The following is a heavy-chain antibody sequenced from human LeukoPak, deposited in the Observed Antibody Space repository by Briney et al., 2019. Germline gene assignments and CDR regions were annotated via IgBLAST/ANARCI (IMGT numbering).Heavy chain of an antibody. V-gene: IGHV4-59*01. CDR1: GGSISSYY. CDR2: IYYSGST. Sequence: SETLSLTCTVSGGSISSYYWSWIQQPPGKGLEWIGYIYYSGSTNYNPSLKSRVTISVDTSKNQFSLKLGSVTAADTAVYYCASNTADYYDSSGSNAFDIWGQGTMVTVSS. D-gene: IGHD3-22*01. J-gene: IGHJ3*02. CDR3: ASNTADYYDSSGSNAFDI.